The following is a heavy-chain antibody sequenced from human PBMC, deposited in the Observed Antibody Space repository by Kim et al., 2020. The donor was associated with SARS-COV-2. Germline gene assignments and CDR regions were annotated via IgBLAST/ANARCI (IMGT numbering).Heavy chain of an antibody. CDR2: IYYSGST. V-gene: IGHV4-39*01. Sequence: SETLSLTCTVSGGSISSSSYYWGWIRQPPGKGLEWIGSIYYSGSTYYNPSLKSRVTISVDTSKNQFSLKLSSVTAADTAVYYCARHMMGIAEGAFDIWGQGTMVTVSS. D-gene: IGHD6-13*01. CDR3: ARHMMGIAEGAFDI. CDR1: GGSISSSSYY. J-gene: IGHJ3*02.